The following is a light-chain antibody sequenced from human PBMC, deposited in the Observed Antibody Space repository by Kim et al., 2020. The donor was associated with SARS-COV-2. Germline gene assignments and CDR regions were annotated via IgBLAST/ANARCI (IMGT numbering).Light chain of an antibody. CDR1: SSLVGNYNY. J-gene: IGLJ2*01. CDR3: TPYTGADTVI. V-gene: IGLV2-14*03. Sequence: QSALTQPASVSGSLGQTITISCTGTSSLVGNYNYVSWYQQHPDRAPKLIIYDVNYRPSGVSTRFSGSKSGNTASLTISGLQAADEADYYCTPYTGADTVIFGGGTKLTVL. CDR2: DVN.